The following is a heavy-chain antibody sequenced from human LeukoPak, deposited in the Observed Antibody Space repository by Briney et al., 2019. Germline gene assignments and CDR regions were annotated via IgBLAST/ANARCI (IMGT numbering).Heavy chain of an antibody. CDR2: IYHSGST. Sequence: PSETLSLTCAVSGYSISSGYYWGWIRQPPGKGLEWIGSIYHSGSTYYTPSLKSRVTISVDTSKNQFSLKLSSVTAADTAVYYCVRGVTYYDFWSGHQLGSYYMDVWGKGTTVTVSS. J-gene: IGHJ6*03. CDR3: VRGVTYYDFWSGHQLGSYYMDV. CDR1: GYSISSGYY. D-gene: IGHD3-3*01. V-gene: IGHV4-38-2*01.